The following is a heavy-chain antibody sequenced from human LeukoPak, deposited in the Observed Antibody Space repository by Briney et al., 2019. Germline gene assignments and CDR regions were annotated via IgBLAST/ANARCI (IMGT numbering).Heavy chain of an antibody. CDR2: ITWDGGTT. D-gene: IGHD6-13*01. CDR3: ARDRAAEAGNDYYMGV. J-gene: IGHJ6*03. Sequence: PGRSLRLSCAASGFTFDDYTMHWVRQPPGKGLEWISLITWDGGTTYYADSVRGRFTISRDNSKNSLFLRMNSLRPEDTALYYCARDRAAEAGNDYYMGVWGNGTTVIVSS. V-gene: IGHV3-43*01. CDR1: GFTFDDYT.